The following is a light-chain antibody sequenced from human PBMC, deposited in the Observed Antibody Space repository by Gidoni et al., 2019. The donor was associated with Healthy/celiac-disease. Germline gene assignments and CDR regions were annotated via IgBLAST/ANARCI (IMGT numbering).Light chain of an antibody. CDR2: KAS. CDR1: SISSW. J-gene: IGKJ2*01. Sequence: SISSWLAWYQQKPGKAPKLLIYKASSLESGVPSRFSGSGSGTEFTLTISSLQPDDFATYYCQQYNSYSLTFGQGTKLEIK. V-gene: IGKV1-5*03. CDR3: QQYNSYSLT.